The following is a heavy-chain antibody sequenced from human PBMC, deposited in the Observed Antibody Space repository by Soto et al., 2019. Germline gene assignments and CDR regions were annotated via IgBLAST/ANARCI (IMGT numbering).Heavy chain of an antibody. D-gene: IGHD2-15*01. V-gene: IGHV1-2*02. Sequence: ASVKVSCKASGYTFTGYYMHWVRQAPGQGLEWMGWINPNSGGTNYAQKFQGRVTMTRDTSISTAYMELSRLRSDDTAVYYCASXYCSGGSCYSEVPWFDPWGQGTLVTVSS. J-gene: IGHJ5*02. CDR2: INPNSGGT. CDR3: ASXYCSGGSCYSEVPWFDP. CDR1: GYTFTGYY.